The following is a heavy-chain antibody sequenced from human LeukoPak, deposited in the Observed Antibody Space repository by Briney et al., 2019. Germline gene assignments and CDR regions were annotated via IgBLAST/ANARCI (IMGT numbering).Heavy chain of an antibody. D-gene: IGHD4-17*01. CDR1: GFTFSDYY. CDR2: ITSGSSSI. Sequence: GGSLRLSCAASGFTFSDYYMSWIRQAPGKGLEWVSHITSGSSSIYYADSLKGRFTISRDNAMNSLYLQIDGLRDEDTAVYYCARDLTTVTKDGYFYYMDVWGKGTTVTVSS. CDR3: ARDLTTVTKDGYFYYMDV. V-gene: IGHV3-11*04. J-gene: IGHJ6*03.